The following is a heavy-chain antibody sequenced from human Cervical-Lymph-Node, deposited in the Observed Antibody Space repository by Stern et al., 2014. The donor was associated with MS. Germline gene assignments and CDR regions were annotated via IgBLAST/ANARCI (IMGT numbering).Heavy chain of an antibody. J-gene: IGHJ4*02. CDR2: INTNSGGT. V-gene: IGHV1-2*02. CDR1: GYSFTGYD. CDR3: ATVGTSDY. Sequence: MQLVESGVEVKKPGASVRVSCKASGYSFTGYDMHWVRQANGKGLEWMGRINTNSGGTNSEPQFDGRVTMTRDTSINTAYMELSSLRSDDTAVYYCATVGTSDYWGQGTLVTVSS.